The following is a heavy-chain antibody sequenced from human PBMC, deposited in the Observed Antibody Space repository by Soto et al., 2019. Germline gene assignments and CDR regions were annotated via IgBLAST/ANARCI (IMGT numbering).Heavy chain of an antibody. CDR3: ARYCSSTSCYRPDTYYYYGMDV. J-gene: IGHJ6*02. D-gene: IGHD2-2*01. CDR2: IIPIFGTA. V-gene: IGHV1-69*06. Sequence: QVQLVQSGAEVKKPGSSVKVSCKASGGTFSSYAISWARQAPGQGLKWMGGIIPIFGTANYAQKFQGRVTITAEKSTSTAYMELSSLRSEDTAVYYCARYCSSTSCYRPDTYYYYGMDVWGQGTTVTVSS. CDR1: GGTFSSYA.